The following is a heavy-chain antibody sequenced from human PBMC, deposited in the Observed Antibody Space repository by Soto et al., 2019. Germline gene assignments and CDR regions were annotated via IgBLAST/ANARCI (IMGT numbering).Heavy chain of an antibody. J-gene: IGHJ5*02. CDR1: GGSLSGYY. D-gene: IGHD5-12*01. CDR2: VKDGGHT. V-gene: IGHV4-34*01. Sequence: QVQLQQWGAGLLKPSETLSLNCAVTGGSLSGYYWSWIRQPPGKGLEWIGEVKDGGHTNYSPSLRGRLTISSDTSNNQFSLRLNSVTPADTGLYYCARGHEGLVATPWDQGSLVTVSS. CDR3: ARGHEGLVATP.